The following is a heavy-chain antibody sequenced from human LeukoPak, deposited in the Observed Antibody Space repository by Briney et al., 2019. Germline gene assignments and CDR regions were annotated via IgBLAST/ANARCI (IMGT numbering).Heavy chain of an antibody. Sequence: GGSLRLSCAASGFTFSSSWMHWVRQAPGKGLVWVSRIKSDGSITNYADSVKGRFTISRDNAKNTLYPQMNSLRAEDTAVYYCARLVATAGAPYFDYWGQGTLVTVSS. D-gene: IGHD5-12*01. J-gene: IGHJ4*02. V-gene: IGHV3-74*01. CDR2: IKSDGSIT. CDR1: GFTFSSSW. CDR3: ARLVATAGAPYFDY.